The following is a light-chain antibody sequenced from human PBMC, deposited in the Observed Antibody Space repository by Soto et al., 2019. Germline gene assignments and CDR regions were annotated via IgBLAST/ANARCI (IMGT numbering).Light chain of an antibody. Sequence: DIVMTQSPDSLAVSLGERATINCKSSQSVLYSSNNKNYLAWYQQKPRRPPKLLLYWASTRESGVPDRFSGSGSGTDFTLTISSLQAEDVAVYYCQQYYNTPLTFGPGTKVDIK. CDR2: WAS. V-gene: IGKV4-1*01. CDR1: QSVLYSSNNKNY. J-gene: IGKJ3*01. CDR3: QQYYNTPLT.